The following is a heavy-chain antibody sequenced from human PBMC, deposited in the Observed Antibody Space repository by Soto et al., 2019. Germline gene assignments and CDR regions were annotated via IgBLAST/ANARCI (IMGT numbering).Heavy chain of an antibody. V-gene: IGHV1-69*06. D-gene: IGHD6-6*01. CDR1: GDTFGTYD. CDR2: IMPFIGTS. Sequence: QVQLVQSGAEVKKPGSSVKVSCEASGDTFGTYDINWVRQAPGQGLKWLGGIMPFIGTSKYLLKILGRVTITADKSTSTAYMELSSLTSEDTADYYCARGSYSSSYRFDYWGQGTLVTVAS. J-gene: IGHJ4*02. CDR3: ARGSYSSSYRFDY.